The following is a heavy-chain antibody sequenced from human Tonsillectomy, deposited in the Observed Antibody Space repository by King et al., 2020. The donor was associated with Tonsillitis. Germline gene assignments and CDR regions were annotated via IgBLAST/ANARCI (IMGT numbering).Heavy chain of an antibody. CDR2: ISSSSNYI. CDR1: GFTFSSYS. Sequence: EVQLVESGGGLVKPGGSLRLSCAASGFTFSSYSMNWVRQAPGKGLEWVSSISSSSNYINYADSVRGRFTISRDNAKNSLYLQMNTLRAEDTAVYYCARDLYCSSTSCYAENGMDVWGQGTTVTVSS. V-gene: IGHV3-21*01. CDR3: ARDLYCSSTSCYAENGMDV. J-gene: IGHJ6*02. D-gene: IGHD2-2*01.